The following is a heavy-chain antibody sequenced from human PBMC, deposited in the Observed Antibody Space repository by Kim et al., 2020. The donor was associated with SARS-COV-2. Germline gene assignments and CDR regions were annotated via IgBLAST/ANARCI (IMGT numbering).Heavy chain of an antibody. D-gene: IGHD6-13*01. J-gene: IGHJ4*02. V-gene: IGHV3-7*01. CDR3: ARAYTSRWYEVGYFDY. CDR2: INQDGSDK. CDR1: GFTFSSYW. Sequence: GGSLRLSCAASGFTFSSYWMSWVRQAPGKGLEWVANINQDGSDKYYVDSVKGRFTISRDNAKNSLYLQMNRLRAEDTAVYYCARAYTSRWYEVGYFDYWGQGTLVTVSS.